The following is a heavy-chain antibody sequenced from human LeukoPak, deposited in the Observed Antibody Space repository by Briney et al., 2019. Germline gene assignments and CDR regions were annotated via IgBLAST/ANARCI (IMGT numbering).Heavy chain of an antibody. CDR3: AKRASTGTEYYYYYYMDV. V-gene: IGHV3-9*01. D-gene: IGHD1-1*01. CDR1: GFSFGDYG. CDR2: ISWNSGAT. Sequence: PGGSLRLSCVASGFSFGDYGMHWVRQAPGKGLEWVAGISWNSGATAYADSVKGRFTISRDNAKNTVYLQMNSLGGEDTAVYYCAKRASTGTEYYYYYYMDVWGKGTTVTVSS. J-gene: IGHJ6*03.